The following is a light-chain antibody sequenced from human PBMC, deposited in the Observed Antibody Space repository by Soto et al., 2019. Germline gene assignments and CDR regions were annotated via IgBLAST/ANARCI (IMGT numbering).Light chain of an antibody. CDR3: QQYGGSPYT. Sequence: EIVLTQSPGTRSLSPGERAALSCRASQSVRSNYLAWYQQKPGQAPRLLIYGASSRATGIPDRFSGTGSGTDFTLTFSRLEPEDFAVYYCQQYGGSPYTFGQGTKLEIK. J-gene: IGKJ2*01. CDR1: QSVRSNY. CDR2: GAS. V-gene: IGKV3-20*01.